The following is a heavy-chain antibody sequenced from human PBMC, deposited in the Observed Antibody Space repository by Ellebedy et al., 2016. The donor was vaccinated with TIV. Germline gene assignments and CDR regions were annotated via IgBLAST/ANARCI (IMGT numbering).Heavy chain of an antibody. CDR3: ARGGTFSHGLWYFDY. J-gene: IGHJ4*02. Sequence: GSLRLSCAVSGGSFSGYYWSWIRQPPGKGLEWIGEINHSGNTNYNPSLKSRVTISVDTSKNQFSLNLNSVTAADTAAYYCARGGTFSHGLWYFDYWGQGTLVTVSS. D-gene: IGHD5-18*01. CDR1: GGSFSGYY. CDR2: INHSGNT. V-gene: IGHV4-34*01.